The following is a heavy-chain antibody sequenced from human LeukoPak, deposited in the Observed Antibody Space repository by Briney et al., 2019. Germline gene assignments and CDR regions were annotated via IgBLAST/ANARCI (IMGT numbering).Heavy chain of an antibody. V-gene: IGHV3-23*01. Sequence: RPSLRPSCAPSGFTSTNYAMSWVRQAPGEGLEWVSAITGSGGNTNYTDSVKGRFTISRDNSKNTVFLQMNSLRAEDTAVYYCAKWGYYDVLTGYYVSDYWGQGTLVTVSS. CDR1: GFTSTNYA. D-gene: IGHD3-9*01. CDR2: ITGSGGNT. CDR3: AKWGYYDVLTGYYVSDY. J-gene: IGHJ4*02.